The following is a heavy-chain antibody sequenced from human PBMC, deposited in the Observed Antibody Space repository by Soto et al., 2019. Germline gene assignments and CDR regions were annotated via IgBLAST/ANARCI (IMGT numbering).Heavy chain of an antibody. CDR3: AITRLYERTGYHRDGVDI. D-gene: IGHD3-22*01. CDR2: ITDTGGDA. Sequence: LRLSCVASGLTFGSRAMSWVRQSPGEGLEWVSTITDTGGDAKYADSVRGRFAISRDNSNNTLFLQMNSLRAEDTAVYYCAITRLYERTGYHRDGVDIWGQGTRDTVS. CDR1: GLTFGSRA. J-gene: IGHJ3*02. V-gene: IGHV3-23*01.